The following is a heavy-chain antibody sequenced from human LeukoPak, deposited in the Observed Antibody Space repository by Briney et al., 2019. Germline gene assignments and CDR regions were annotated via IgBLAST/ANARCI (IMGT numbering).Heavy chain of an antibody. V-gene: IGHV3-48*03. CDR3: ASPQYYFDY. CDR2: ISSSGSTT. J-gene: IGHJ4*02. Sequence: GGSLRLSCAASGFTFSTYEMNWVRQAPGKGLEWVSHISSSGSTTYYADSVKGRFTISRDNAKNSLYLQMNSLRAEDTAVYYCASPQYYFDYWGQGTLVTVSA. CDR1: GFTFSTYE. D-gene: IGHD5-24*01.